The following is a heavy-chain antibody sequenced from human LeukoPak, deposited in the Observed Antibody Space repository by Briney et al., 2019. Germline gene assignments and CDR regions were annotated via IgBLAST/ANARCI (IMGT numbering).Heavy chain of an antibody. CDR2: INWNGGST. CDR1: GFTFDDYG. V-gene: IGHV3-20*04. CDR3: ARGLFRTSSSSWYGIVNWFDP. Sequence: GGSLRLSCAASGFTFDDYGMSWVRQAPGKGLEWVSGINWNGGSTGYADSVKGRFTISRDNAKNSLYLQMNSLRAEDTAIYYCARGLFRTSSSSWYGIVNWFDPWGQGTLVTVSS. J-gene: IGHJ5*02. D-gene: IGHD6-13*01.